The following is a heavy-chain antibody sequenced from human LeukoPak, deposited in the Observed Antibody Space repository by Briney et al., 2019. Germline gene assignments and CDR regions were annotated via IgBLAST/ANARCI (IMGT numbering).Heavy chain of an antibody. Sequence: GGSLRLSCAASGFTFSSYGMHWVRQAPGKGLEWVAFIRYDGSNKYYVDSVKGRFTISRDNSKDTLSLQMSSLRAEDTAVYYCAKSLSYYDILTGYDAFDIWGQGTMVTVPS. CDR3: AKSLSYYDILTGYDAFDI. CDR1: GFTFSSYG. CDR2: IRYDGSNK. J-gene: IGHJ3*02. V-gene: IGHV3-30*02. D-gene: IGHD3-9*01.